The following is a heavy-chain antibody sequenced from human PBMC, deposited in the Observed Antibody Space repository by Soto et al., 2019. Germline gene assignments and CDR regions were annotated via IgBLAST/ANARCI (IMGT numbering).Heavy chain of an antibody. CDR3: ARGLAGGLDV. CDR2: ISYDGRNK. V-gene: IGHV3-30*03. CDR1: AFAFSSFD. J-gene: IGHJ6*02. D-gene: IGHD2-21*01. Sequence: QVKLVESGGGVVQPGRSLRLSCAAAAFAFSSFDMHWVRQAPGTGLEWVASISYDGRNKYYADSVKGRFTISRDNSKNTRYVQMSSLRGDDTAVYYCARGLAGGLDVWGQGTTVTVSS.